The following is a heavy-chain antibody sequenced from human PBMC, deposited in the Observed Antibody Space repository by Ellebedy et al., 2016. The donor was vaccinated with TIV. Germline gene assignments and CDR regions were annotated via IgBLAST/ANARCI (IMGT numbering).Heavy chain of an antibody. V-gene: IGHV4-39*07. Sequence: SETLSLXCTVSGGSISSGGYYWSWIRQPPGKGLEWIGSIYHSGSTYYNPSLKSRVTISVDTSKNQFSLKLSSVTAADTAVYYCARSYCSSTSCYRGWFDPWGQGTLVTVSS. CDR2: IYHSGST. D-gene: IGHD2-2*02. CDR3: ARSYCSSTSCYRGWFDP. J-gene: IGHJ5*02. CDR1: GGSISSGGYY.